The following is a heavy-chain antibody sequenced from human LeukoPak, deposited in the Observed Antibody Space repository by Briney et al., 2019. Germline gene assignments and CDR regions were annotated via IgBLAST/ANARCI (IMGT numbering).Heavy chain of an antibody. CDR1: GYSFTSYW. V-gene: IGHV5-51*01. Sequence: GESLKISCKGSGYSFTSYWIGWVRQMPGKSLEWMGIIYPGDSDTRYSPSFRGQVTISADKSISTAYLQWSSLKASDTAMYYCARHLCSGGSCYLSGRAGYWGQGTLVTVSS. D-gene: IGHD2-15*01. J-gene: IGHJ4*02. CDR2: IYPGDSDT. CDR3: ARHLCSGGSCYLSGRAGY.